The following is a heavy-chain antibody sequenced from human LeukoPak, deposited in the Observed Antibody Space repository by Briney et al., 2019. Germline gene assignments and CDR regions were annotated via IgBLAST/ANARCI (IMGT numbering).Heavy chain of an antibody. Sequence: ASVKVSCKASGGTFSSYAISWVRQAPGQGLEWMGGIIPIFGTANYAQKFQGRVTMTRDTSTSTVYMELSSLRSEDTAVYYCARCDRALATRCYMDVWGKGTTVTISS. J-gene: IGHJ6*03. CDR1: GGTFSSYA. D-gene: IGHD1-14*01. V-gene: IGHV1-69*05. CDR2: IIPIFGTA. CDR3: ARCDRALATRCYMDV.